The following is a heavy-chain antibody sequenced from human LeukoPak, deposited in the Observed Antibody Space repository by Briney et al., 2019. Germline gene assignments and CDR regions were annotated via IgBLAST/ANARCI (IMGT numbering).Heavy chain of an antibody. CDR1: GGSISSGDYY. CDR2: ISYSGNT. J-gene: IGHJ4*02. D-gene: IGHD1-14*01. Sequence: SETLSLTCTVAGGSISSGDYYWNWIRQPPGRGLEWIGYISYSGNTYYNPSLKSRVTISLDTSKNQFFLKLSSVTTTDTALYYCARGGVQPLIDYWGQGTLVTVSS. V-gene: IGHV4-30-4*01. CDR3: ARGGVQPLIDY.